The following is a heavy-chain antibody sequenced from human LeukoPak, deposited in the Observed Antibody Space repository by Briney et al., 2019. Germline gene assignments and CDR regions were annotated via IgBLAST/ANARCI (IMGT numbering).Heavy chain of an antibody. CDR1: GGSFSGYY. V-gene: IGHV4-34*01. D-gene: IGHD3-22*01. CDR3: ARDIYYDSSGYYPH. CDR2: INHSGST. Sequence: SETLSLTCAVYGGSFSGYYWSWIRQPPGKGLEWIGEINHSGSTNYNPSLKSRVTISVDTSKNQFSLKLSSVTAADTAVYYCARDIYYDSSGYYPHWGQGTLVTVSS. J-gene: IGHJ4*02.